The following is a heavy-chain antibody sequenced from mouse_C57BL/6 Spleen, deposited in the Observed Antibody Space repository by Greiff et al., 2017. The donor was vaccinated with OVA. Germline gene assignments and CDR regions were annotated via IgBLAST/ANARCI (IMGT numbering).Heavy chain of an antibody. CDR1: GYAFTSYW. CDR2: IDPADGET. V-gene: IGHV1-52*01. Sequence: QVQLQQPGAELVRPGSSVKLSCKASGYAFTSYWMHWVKQRPVQGLEWIGNIDPADGETHYNEKFKDKATLTVDKSSSTAYMQLSSLTSGVSAVDYGARGGGITAVGRCDYWGQGTTLTVSS. J-gene: IGHJ2*01. CDR3: ARGGGITAVGRCDY. D-gene: IGHD1-1*01.